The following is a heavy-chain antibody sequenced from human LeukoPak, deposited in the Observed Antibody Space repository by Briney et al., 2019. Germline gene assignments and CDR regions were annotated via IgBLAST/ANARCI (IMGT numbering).Heavy chain of an antibody. V-gene: IGHV1-46*01. J-gene: IGHJ6*03. CDR2: INPNSGGST. D-gene: IGHD3-10*01. CDR3: ARGLRITMVRAYYYYYMDV. Sequence: ASVKVSCKASGYTFTGYYMHWVRQAPGQGLEWMGRINPNSGGSTSYAQKFQGRVTMTRDTSTSTVYMELSSLRSEDTAVYYCARGLRITMVRAYYYYYMDVWGKGTTVTVSS. CDR1: GYTFTGYY.